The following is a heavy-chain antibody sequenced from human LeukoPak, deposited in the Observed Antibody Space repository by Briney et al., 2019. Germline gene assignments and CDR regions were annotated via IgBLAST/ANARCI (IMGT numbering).Heavy chain of an antibody. CDR2: MNPNSGNT. CDR1: GYTFTSYD. CDR3: ARRYLSGPMIGVSDAFDI. V-gene: IGHV1-8*01. D-gene: IGHD3-22*01. Sequence: ASVKVSCKASGYTFTSYDINWVRQATGQGLEWMGWMNPNSGNTGYAQKFQGRVTMTRNTSISTAYMELSSLRSEDTAVYYCARRYLSGPMIGVSDAFDIWGQGTMVTVSS. J-gene: IGHJ3*02.